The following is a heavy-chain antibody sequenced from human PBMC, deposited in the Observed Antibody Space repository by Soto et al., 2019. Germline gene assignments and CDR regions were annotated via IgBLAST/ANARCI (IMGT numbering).Heavy chain of an antibody. CDR1: GGSISSSSYY. V-gene: IGHV4-39*07. J-gene: IGHJ4*02. CDR3: ARSEGRY. Sequence: SETLSLTCTVSGGSISSSSYYWGWIRQPPGKGLEWIGSIYYSGSTNYNPSLKSRVTISVDTSKNQFSLKLSSVTAADTAVYYCARSEGRYWGQGTLVTVSS. CDR2: IYYSGST.